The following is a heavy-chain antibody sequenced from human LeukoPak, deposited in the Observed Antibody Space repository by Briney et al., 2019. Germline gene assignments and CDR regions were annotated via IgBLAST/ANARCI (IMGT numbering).Heavy chain of an antibody. V-gene: IGHV1-18*01. D-gene: IGHD3-10*01. CDR2: ISAYNGNT. CDR1: GYTFTSYG. Sequence: ASVTVSCKASGYTFTSYGISWVRQAPGQGLEWMGWISAYNGNTNYAQKLQGRVTMTTDTSTSTAYMELRSLRSDDTAVYYCASSQLWFGELSHYTMDVWGQGTTVTASS. J-gene: IGHJ6*02. CDR3: ASSQLWFGELSHYTMDV.